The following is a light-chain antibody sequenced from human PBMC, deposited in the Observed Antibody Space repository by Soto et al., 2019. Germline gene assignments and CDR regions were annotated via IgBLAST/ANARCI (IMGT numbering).Light chain of an antibody. CDR2: AAY. J-gene: IGKJ3*01. CDR1: QSVSSSY. Sequence: EIVLTQSPGTLSLSPGESATLSCRASQSVSSSYLAWYQQKPGQAPRLLISAAYSRASGIPGRFSGSGSGTDFTLTIRRLEPEDVAVYYCQHYGGPFTFGPGTKVDIK. V-gene: IGKV3-20*01. CDR3: QHYGGPFT.